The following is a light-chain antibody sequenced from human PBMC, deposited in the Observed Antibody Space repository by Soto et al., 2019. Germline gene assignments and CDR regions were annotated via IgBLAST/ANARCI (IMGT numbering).Light chain of an antibody. Sequence: EIVMTQSPATLSVSPGETATLSCRASQSVSSNLAWYQQKPDQAPRLLIYGASTRATGIPARFSGSGSGTEFTLTISSLQSEDFAVYYCQQYSNWPPWTFGQGTKVEI. CDR2: GAS. CDR1: QSVSSN. CDR3: QQYSNWPPWT. J-gene: IGKJ1*01. V-gene: IGKV3-15*01.